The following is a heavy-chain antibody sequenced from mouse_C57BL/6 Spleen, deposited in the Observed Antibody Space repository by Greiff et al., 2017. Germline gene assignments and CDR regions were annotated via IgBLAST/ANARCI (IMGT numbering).Heavy chain of an antibody. J-gene: IGHJ3*01. V-gene: IGHV1-15*01. CDR1: GYTFTDYE. D-gene: IGHD2-4*01. Sequence: VKLQQSGAELVRPGASVTLSCKASGYTFTDYEMHWVKQTPVHGLEWIGAIDPETGGTAYNQKFKGKAILAADKSSSTAYMELRSLTSEDSSVYYGTKGGLPAWFAYWGQGTLVTVSA. CDR2: IDPETGGT. CDR3: TKGGLPAWFAY.